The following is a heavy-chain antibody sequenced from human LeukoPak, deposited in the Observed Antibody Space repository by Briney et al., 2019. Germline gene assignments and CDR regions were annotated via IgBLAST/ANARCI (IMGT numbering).Heavy chain of an antibody. CDR1: GFTLNDYY. CDR2: IYSGGST. V-gene: IGHV3-53*01. J-gene: IGHJ4*02. CDR3: ARDLDYGGNSGHHGY. D-gene: IGHD4-23*01. Sequence: GGSLRLSCAGSGFTLNDYYVNWLRQAPGKGLEWVSVIYSGGSTYYADSVKGRFTISRDNSKNTLYLQMNSLRAEDTAVYYCARDLDYGGNSGHHGYWGQGTLVTVSS.